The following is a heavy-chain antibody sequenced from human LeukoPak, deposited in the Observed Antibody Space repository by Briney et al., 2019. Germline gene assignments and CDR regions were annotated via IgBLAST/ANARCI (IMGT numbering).Heavy chain of an antibody. J-gene: IGHJ3*02. CDR3: ARHSITAGTEYAFDI. D-gene: IGHD6-13*01. V-gene: IGHV4-30-4*01. CDR1: GGSISSGDYY. Sequence: PSETLSLTCTVSGGSISSGDYYWSWIRQPPGKGLEWIGYIYYSGSTYYNPSLKSRVTISVDTSKNQFSLKLRSVTAADTAMYYCARHSITAGTEYAFDIWGQGTMVTVSS. CDR2: IYYSGST.